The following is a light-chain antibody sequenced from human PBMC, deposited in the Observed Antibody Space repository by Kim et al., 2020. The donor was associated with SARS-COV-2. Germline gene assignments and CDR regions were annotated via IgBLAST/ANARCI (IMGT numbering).Light chain of an antibody. Sequence: GKTVTISCTASSGNITSNYVRWYQQRPGSAPTTVMYEDKQRPSGVPDRFSGSIDVTSNSASLTISGLETEDEADYYCQTWHITNPLFGGGTQLTVL. V-gene: IGLV6-57*02. CDR1: SGNITSNY. CDR3: QTWHITNPL. J-gene: IGLJ3*02. CDR2: EDK.